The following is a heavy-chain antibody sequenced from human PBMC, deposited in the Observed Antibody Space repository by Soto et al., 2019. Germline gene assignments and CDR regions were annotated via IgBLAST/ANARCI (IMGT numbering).Heavy chain of an antibody. CDR2: INPSGGST. CDR3: ARGGSRDGYNFRYSYYYGMDV. D-gene: IGHD5-12*01. J-gene: IGHJ6*02. CDR1: GDTFTSYY. V-gene: IGHV1-46*01. Sequence: VASVKVSCKASGDTFTSYYMHCVRRAPGQVLEWMGIINPSGGSTSYAQKFQGRVTMTRYTSTSTVYMELSSLRSEDTAVYYCARGGSRDGYNFRYSYYYGMDVWGQGTTVTVS.